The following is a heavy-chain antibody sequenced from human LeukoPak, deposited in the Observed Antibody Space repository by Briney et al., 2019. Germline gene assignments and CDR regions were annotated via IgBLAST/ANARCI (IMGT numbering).Heavy chain of an antibody. D-gene: IGHD1-26*01. Sequence: PETLSLTCTVSGGSISSSSYYWGWIRQPPGKGLEWIGSIYYSGSTYYNPSLKSRVTISVDTSKNQFSLKLSSVTAADTAVYYCARGIIVGATWGENYNCFDPWGQGTLVTVSS. CDR2: IYYSGST. V-gene: IGHV4-39*07. CDR1: GGSISSSSYY. CDR3: ARGIIVGATWGENYNCFDP. J-gene: IGHJ5*02.